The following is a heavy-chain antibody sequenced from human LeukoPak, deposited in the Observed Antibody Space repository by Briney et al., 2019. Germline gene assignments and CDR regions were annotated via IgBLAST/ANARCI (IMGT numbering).Heavy chain of an antibody. J-gene: IGHJ4*02. Sequence: GGSLRLFCAASGFTFSSYAMSWVRQAPGKGLEWVSAISGSGGSTYYADSVKGRFTISRDNSKNTLYLQMNSLRAEDTAVYYCAKSLGYCSGGSCLPLGYFDYWGQGTLVTVSS. CDR3: AKSLGYCSGGSCLPLGYFDY. CDR1: GFTFSSYA. V-gene: IGHV3-23*01. CDR2: ISGSGGST. D-gene: IGHD2-15*01.